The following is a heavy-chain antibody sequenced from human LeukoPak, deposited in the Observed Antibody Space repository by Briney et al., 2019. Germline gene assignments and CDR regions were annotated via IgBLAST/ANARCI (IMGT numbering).Heavy chain of an antibody. CDR1: GSFFSTHW. Sequence: GGSLRLSCEASGSFFSTHWLAWVGQPPGKGREGLAKIKEDGSEKYYVDSVSGRFTISRDNAKNSLYLQMNSLRAEDMAFYYCARDANRGGDFDYWGQGTLVTVSS. J-gene: IGHJ4*02. V-gene: IGHV3-7*03. CDR3: ARDANRGGDFDY. D-gene: IGHD3-10*01. CDR2: IKEDGSEK.